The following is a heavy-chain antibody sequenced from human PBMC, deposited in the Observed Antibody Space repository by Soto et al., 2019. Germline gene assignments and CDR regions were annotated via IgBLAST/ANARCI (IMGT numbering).Heavy chain of an antibody. CDR3: ARQLMY. CDR1: GGSISSSY. J-gene: IGHJ4*02. D-gene: IGHD6-13*01. V-gene: IGHV4-59*08. CDR2: IYDSGST. Sequence: SETLSLTCTVSGGSISSSYWSWIRQPPGKGLEWVGYIYDSGSTYYNSSLKSRVTMSVDTSKNQFSLKLSSVTAADTAVYYCARQLMYWGQGTPVTVSS.